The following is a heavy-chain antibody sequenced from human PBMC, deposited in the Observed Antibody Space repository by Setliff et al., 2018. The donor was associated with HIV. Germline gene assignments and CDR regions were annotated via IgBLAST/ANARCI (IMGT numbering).Heavy chain of an antibody. D-gene: IGHD6-13*01. V-gene: IGHV1-69-2*01. CDR3: ATAGIAAAGENYMDV. CDR1: GYTFTDYY. J-gene: IGHJ6*03. CDR2: VDPEDGET. Sequence: GASVKVSCKASGYTFTDYYMHWVRQAPGKGLEWMGRVDPEDGETIYAEKFQGRVTITADTSTDTAYMELSSLRSEDTAVYYCATAGIAAAGENYMDVWGKGATVIVSS.